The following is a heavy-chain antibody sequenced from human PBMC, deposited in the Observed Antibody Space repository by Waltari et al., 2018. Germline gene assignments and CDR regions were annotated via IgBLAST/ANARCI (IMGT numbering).Heavy chain of an antibody. J-gene: IGHJ4*02. CDR2: INPNSGGT. CDR1: GYTFTGYY. V-gene: IGHV1-2*02. Sequence: QVQLVQSGAEVKKPGASVKVSCKASGYTFTGYYMHWVRQAPGQGLEWMGWINPNSGGTNYAQKFQGRVTMTRDTSISTAYMELSRLRSDDTAVYYCAKNGDKGSSTSWRFFDCWGQGTLVTVSS. CDR3: AKNGDKGSSTSWRFFDC. D-gene: IGHD2-2*01.